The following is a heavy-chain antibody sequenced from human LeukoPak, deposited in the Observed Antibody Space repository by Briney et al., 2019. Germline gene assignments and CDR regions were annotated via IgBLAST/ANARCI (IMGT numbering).Heavy chain of an antibody. Sequence: GGSLRLSCAASGFTVRSNYMSWVRQAPGKGLEWVSVIYSGGSTYYADSVKGRFTISRHNSKNTLYLQMNSLRAEDTAVYYCARDLGGSYDYWGQGTLVTVSS. D-gene: IGHD1-26*01. V-gene: IGHV3-53*04. CDR1: GFTVRSNY. J-gene: IGHJ4*02. CDR2: IYSGGST. CDR3: ARDLGGSYDY.